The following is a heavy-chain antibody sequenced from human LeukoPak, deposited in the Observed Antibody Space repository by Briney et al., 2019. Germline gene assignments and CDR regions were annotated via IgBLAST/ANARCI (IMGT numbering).Heavy chain of an antibody. V-gene: IGHV4-38-2*02. D-gene: IGHD2-2*01. Sequence: SETLSLTCTVSGYSISSGYFWGWIRQPPEQALEWIGSIYHSGTTYYNPSLKSRVTFSVDTSKNQFSLKLSSVTAADTAVYYCARGPPDCSSTSCYAFDAFDIWGQGTMVTVSS. CDR3: ARGPPDCSSTSCYAFDAFDI. CDR1: GYSISSGYF. J-gene: IGHJ3*02. CDR2: IYHSGTT.